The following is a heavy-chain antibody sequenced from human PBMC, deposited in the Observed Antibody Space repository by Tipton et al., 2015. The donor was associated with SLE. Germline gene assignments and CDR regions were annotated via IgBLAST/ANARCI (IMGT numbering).Heavy chain of an antibody. CDR1: GGSISSGSYY. V-gene: IGHV4-61*09. CDR2: IYTSGST. J-gene: IGHJ4*02. Sequence: LRLSCTVSGGSISSGSYYWSWIRQPAGKGLEWIGHIYTSGSTNYNPSLKSRVTMSVDTSKNQFSLKLSSVTAADTAVYYCASSTGAYWGQGTLVTVSS. CDR3: ASSTGAY. D-gene: IGHD7-27*01.